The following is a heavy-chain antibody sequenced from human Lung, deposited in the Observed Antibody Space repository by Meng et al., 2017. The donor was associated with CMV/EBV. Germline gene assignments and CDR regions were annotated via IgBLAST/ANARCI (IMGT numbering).Heavy chain of an antibody. CDR2: ISPNSGGT. CDR1: GYTFTGYY. D-gene: IGHD6-13*01. V-gene: IGHV1-2*02. J-gene: IGHJ4*02. Sequence: ASXXVSXKASGYTFTGYYMHWVRQAPGQGLEWMGWISPNSGGTNYAQNFQGRVTMTRDTSISTAYMELSRLRSDDTAVYYCARGDYSSTLPFDYWCQGTLVTVSS. CDR3: ARGDYSSTLPFDY.